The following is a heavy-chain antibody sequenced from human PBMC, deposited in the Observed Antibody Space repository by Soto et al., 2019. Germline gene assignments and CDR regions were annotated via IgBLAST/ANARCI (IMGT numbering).Heavy chain of an antibody. CDR2: IVVGSGNT. D-gene: IGHD2-2*01. CDR1: GFTLTGAA. J-gene: IGHJ6*02. CDR3: AAGVIVVVPAARLDGMDV. Sequence: GPSVKGSCKGSGFTLTGAAVGWVRQARGQRLEWIGWIVVGSGNTNYAQKFQERVTITRDMSTSTAYMELSSLRSEDTAVYYCAAGVIVVVPAARLDGMDVWGQGTTVTVSS. V-gene: IGHV1-58*01.